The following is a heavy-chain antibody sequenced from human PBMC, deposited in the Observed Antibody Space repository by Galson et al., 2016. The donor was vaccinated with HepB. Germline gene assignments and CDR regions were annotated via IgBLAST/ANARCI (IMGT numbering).Heavy chain of an antibody. D-gene: IGHD2-21*01. V-gene: IGHV3-23*01. Sequence: SLRLSCAASGFPLRSYAMSWVRQAPGKGLEWVSAISASGGNTYYADFVMGRFTISRDNSKNTLYLQMNSLRAEDTAIYYCAKDIPPRGHDAFDIWGRGTMVTVSS. J-gene: IGHJ3*02. CDR3: AKDIPPRGHDAFDI. CDR2: ISASGGNT. CDR1: GFPLRSYA.